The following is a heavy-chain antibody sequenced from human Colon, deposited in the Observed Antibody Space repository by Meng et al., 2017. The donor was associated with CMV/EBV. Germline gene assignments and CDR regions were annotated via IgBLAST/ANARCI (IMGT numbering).Heavy chain of an antibody. CDR2: VSDSGSTT. D-gene: IGHD3-10*01. CDR1: GFTFSTYA. J-gene: IGHJ5*02. Sequence: GESLKISCAASGFTFSTYAMRWVRQAAGKGLEWLATVSDSGSTTYYADSVKGRFTISRDNSKNTLYLQMNSLRADDTAVYYCAKDRSAKTEAGSWGQGVVVTVSS. V-gene: IGHV3-23*01. CDR3: AKDRSAKTEAGS.